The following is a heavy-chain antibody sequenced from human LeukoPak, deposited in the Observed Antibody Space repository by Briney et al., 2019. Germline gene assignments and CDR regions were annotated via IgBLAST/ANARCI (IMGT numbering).Heavy chain of an antibody. D-gene: IGHD1-26*01. Sequence: SETLSLTCTVSGGSISSYYWSWIRQPPGKGLEWIAYIHYSGSTNYNPSLKSRVTISVDTSKNQFSLKLSSVTAADTAVYYCARTGGSFYFYYYMDVWGKGTTVTVSS. CDR2: IHYSGST. V-gene: IGHV4-59*12. CDR3: ARTGGSFYFYYYMDV. CDR1: GGSISSYY. J-gene: IGHJ6*03.